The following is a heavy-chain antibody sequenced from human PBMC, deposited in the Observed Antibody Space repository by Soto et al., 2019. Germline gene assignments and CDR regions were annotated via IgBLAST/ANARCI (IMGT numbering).Heavy chain of an antibody. Sequence: ASVKVSCKASGYTLSDHFIHWLRQAPGQGPEWMGWINPNTGGTNYAQKFQGSVTMTRDMSSGTFFLEVTSLKSDDTALYYCARALLSGAHYFDFWGQGSLVTVSS. CDR1: GYTLSDHF. D-gene: IGHD7-27*01. CDR3: ARALLSGAHYFDF. J-gene: IGHJ4*02. V-gene: IGHV1-2*04. CDR2: INPNTGGT.